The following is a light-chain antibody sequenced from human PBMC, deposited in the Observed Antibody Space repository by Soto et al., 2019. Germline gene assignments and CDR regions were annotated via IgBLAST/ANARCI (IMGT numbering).Light chain of an antibody. CDR1: QSVSSN. CDR3: QQYGSSPIT. J-gene: IGKJ5*01. V-gene: IGKV3-20*01. CDR2: AAS. Sequence: EIVLAQSPATLSLSPGERVTLSCRASQSVSSNLAWYQQKPGQAPRLLIYAASSRATGIPDRFSGSGSGTDFTLTISRLEPEDFAVYYCQQYGSSPITFGQGTRLEIK.